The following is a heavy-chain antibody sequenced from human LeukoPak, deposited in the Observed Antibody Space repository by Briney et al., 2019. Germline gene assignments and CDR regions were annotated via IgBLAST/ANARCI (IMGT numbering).Heavy chain of an antibody. D-gene: IGHD2-21*01. CDR2: ISSSSNYI. Sequence: GGSLRLSCAASGFTLSDYSMNWVRQAPGKGLEWVSSISSSSNYIYYADSVKGRFTISRDNAKSTVYLQMNSLRAEDTALYYCARGTYPLDYWGQGTLVTVSS. J-gene: IGHJ4*02. V-gene: IGHV3-21*06. CDR1: GFTLSDYS. CDR3: ARGTYPLDY.